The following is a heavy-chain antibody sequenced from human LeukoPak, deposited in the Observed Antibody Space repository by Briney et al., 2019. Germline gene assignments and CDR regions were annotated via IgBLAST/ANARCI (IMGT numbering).Heavy chain of an antibody. J-gene: IGHJ4*02. V-gene: IGHV3-64*01. Sequence: PGGSLRLSCATSGFTFSNFAMQWVRQAPGKGLEYVSGISSNGGSTYYANSVRGRFTISRDNSRNTLYLQMDSLRTEDMAVYYCTSTWIQLWFDYWGQGTLVTVSS. D-gene: IGHD5-18*01. CDR3: TSTWIQLWFDY. CDR2: ISSNGGST. CDR1: GFTFSNFA.